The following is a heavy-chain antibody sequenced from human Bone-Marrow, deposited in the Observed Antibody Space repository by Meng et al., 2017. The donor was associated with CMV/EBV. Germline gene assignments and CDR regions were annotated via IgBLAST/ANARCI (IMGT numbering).Heavy chain of an antibody. CDR3: ARGGPYYDFWSGYSLFYYYYGMDV. J-gene: IGHJ6*02. CDR2: IYYSGST. Sequence: LRLSCTVSGGSISSGGYYWSWIRQHPGKGLEWIGYIYYSGSTYYNPSLKSRVTISVDTSKNQFSLKLSSVTAADTAVYYCARGGPYYDFWSGYSLFYYYYGMDVWGQGTTVTVSS. CDR1: GGSISSGGYY. V-gene: IGHV4-31*03. D-gene: IGHD3-3*01.